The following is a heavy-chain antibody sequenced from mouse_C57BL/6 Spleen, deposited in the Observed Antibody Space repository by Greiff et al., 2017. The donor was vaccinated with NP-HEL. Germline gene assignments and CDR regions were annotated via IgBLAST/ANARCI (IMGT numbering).Heavy chain of an antibody. V-gene: IGHV10-1*01. J-gene: IGHJ2*01. Sequence: EVQVVESGGGLVQPKGSLKLSCAASGFSFNTYAMNWVRQAPGKGLEWVARIRSKSNNYATYYADSVKDRFTISRDDSESMLYLQMNNLKTEDTAMYYCAGGNYYFDYWGQGTTLTVSS. CDR2: IRSKSNNYAT. D-gene: IGHD2-1*01. CDR3: AGGNYYFDY. CDR1: GFSFNTYA.